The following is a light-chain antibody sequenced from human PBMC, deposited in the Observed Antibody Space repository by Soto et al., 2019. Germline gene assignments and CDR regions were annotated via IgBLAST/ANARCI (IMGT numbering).Light chain of an antibody. V-gene: IGKV3-11*01. J-gene: IGKJ1*01. Sequence: IVLTQHPATQCLSLGGRAALSCAASHSVSSYLAWNQQKPRQAPRLLIQAASNDATVTPAKFSGSEAGTDYTHTINSLEPKDFPGEDCQQRSNWHWTCFQGTKVDIK. CDR2: AAS. CDR1: HSVSSY. CDR3: QQRSNWHWT.